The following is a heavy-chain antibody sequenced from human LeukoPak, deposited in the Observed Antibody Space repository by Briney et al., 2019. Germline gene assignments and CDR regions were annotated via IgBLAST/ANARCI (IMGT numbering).Heavy chain of an antibody. CDR2: TFYRSTWYN. CDR1: GDSVSSNSAA. J-gene: IGHJ3*02. Sequence: SQTLSLTCAISGDSVSSNSAAWNWIRQSSSRGLEWLGRTFYRSTWYNDYALPVKSRLSINPDTSKNQFSLQLNSVTPEDTAVYYCAREVADTYAFDIWGQGTMVTVSS. V-gene: IGHV6-1*01. CDR3: AREVADTYAFDI. D-gene: IGHD2-15*01.